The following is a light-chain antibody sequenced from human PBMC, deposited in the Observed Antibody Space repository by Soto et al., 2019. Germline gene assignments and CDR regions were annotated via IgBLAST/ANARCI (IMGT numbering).Light chain of an antibody. J-gene: IGLJ1*01. Sequence: QSALTQPASVSGSPGQSITISCTRTSSDVGNYNLVSWYQQHPAKAPKLMIYEGSKRPSGVSNRFSGSKSGNTASLTISGLQAEDEADYYCCSYAGSGTYIFGTGTKVTVL. CDR1: SSDVGNYNL. V-gene: IGLV2-23*01. CDR2: EGS. CDR3: CSYAGSGTYI.